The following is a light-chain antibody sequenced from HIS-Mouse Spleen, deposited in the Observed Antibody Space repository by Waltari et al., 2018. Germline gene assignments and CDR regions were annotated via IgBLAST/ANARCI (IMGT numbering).Light chain of an antibody. Sequence: DIQMTQSPSSLSASVGDRVTITCQACQDISNYLNWYQQKPGKAPKLLIYDASNLETGVPSRFSGGGSGTDFTFTISSLQPEDIATYYCQQYDNLHRLTFGPGTKVDIK. CDR1: QDISNY. CDR2: DAS. J-gene: IGKJ3*01. V-gene: IGKV1-33*01. CDR3: QQYDNLHRLT.